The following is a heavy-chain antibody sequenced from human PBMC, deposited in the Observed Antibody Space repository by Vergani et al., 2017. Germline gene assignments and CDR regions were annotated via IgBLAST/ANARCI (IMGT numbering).Heavy chain of an antibody. D-gene: IGHD2-15*01. Sequence: VQLVESGGGVVQPGTSLRLSCVVSGFTFDDYAMHWVRQAPGKGLEWVSGISWNSGSIGYADSVKGRFTISRDNAKNSLYLQMNSLRAEDTALYYCAKDKDDDWYFDLWGRGTLVTVSS. CDR1: GFTFDDYA. J-gene: IGHJ2*01. CDR3: AKDKDDDWYFDL. CDR2: ISWNSGSI. V-gene: IGHV3-9*01.